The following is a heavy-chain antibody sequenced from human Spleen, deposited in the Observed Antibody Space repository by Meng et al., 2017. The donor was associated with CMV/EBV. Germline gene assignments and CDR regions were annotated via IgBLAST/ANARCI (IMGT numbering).Heavy chain of an antibody. CDR3: ARDGGWTYYYDNSGHYFDY. CDR2: ISYDGSNK. J-gene: IGHJ4*02. D-gene: IGHD3-22*01. CDR1: GFTFSSYA. V-gene: IGHV3-30-3*01. Sequence: GGSLRLSCAASGFTFSSYAMHWVRQAPGKGLEWVAVISYDGSNKYYADSVKGRFTISRDNSKNTLYLQMNSLRAEDTAVYYCARDGGWTYYYDNSGHYFDYWGQGTLVTVSS.